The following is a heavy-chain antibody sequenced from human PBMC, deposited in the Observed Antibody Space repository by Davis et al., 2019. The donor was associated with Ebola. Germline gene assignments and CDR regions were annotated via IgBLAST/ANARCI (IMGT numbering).Heavy chain of an antibody. V-gene: IGHV4-34*01. CDR3: ARGPTVTYFDY. CDR1: GGSFSGYY. D-gene: IGHD4-17*01. Sequence: SETLSLTCAVYGGSFSGYYWSWIRQPPGKGLEWIGQIYHSGSTNYNPSLKSRVTISVDKSKNQFSLKLCSVTAADTAVYYCARGPTVTYFDYWGQGTLVTVSS. J-gene: IGHJ4*02. CDR2: IYHSGST.